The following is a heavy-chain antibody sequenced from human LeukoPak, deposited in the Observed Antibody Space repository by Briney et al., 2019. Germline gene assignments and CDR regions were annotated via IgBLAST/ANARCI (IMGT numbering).Heavy chain of an antibody. CDR3: ARERGYSYGYGFYYMDV. J-gene: IGHJ6*03. CDR2: INHSGST. CDR1: GGSFSGCY. D-gene: IGHD5-18*01. V-gene: IGHV4-34*01. Sequence: SETLSLTCAVYGGSFSGCYWSWIRQPPGKGLEWIGEINHSGSTNYNPSLKSRVTISVDTSKNQFSLELSSVTAADTAVYYCARERGYSYGYGFYYMDVWGKGTTVTVSS.